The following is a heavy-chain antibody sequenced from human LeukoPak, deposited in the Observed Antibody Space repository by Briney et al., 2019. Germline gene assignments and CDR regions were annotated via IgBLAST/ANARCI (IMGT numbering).Heavy chain of an antibody. V-gene: IGHV4-39*01. Sequence: PSETLSLTCTVSGGSISSSSYYWGWIRQPPGKGLEWIGSIYYSGSTYHNPSLKSRVTISVDTSKNQFSLKLSSVTAADTAVYYCAKVLWFGEFRGRGGNWFDPWGQGTLVTVSS. CDR3: AKVLWFGEFRGRGGNWFDP. J-gene: IGHJ5*02. CDR1: GGSISSSSYY. CDR2: IYYSGST. D-gene: IGHD3-10*01.